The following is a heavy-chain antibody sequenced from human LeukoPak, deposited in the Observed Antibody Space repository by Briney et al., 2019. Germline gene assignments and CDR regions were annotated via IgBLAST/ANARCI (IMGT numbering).Heavy chain of an antibody. J-gene: IGHJ2*01. D-gene: IGHD7-27*01. V-gene: IGHV3-72*01. CDR1: GFSFSDHF. CDR2: TRKKTNSYTT. Sequence: GGSLRLSCAASGFSFSDHFMDWVRQAPGKGLEWVGRTRKKTNSYTTEYAASVEGRFTISRDDSKNSLYLQMNSLKTEDTAVYYCARGQVTGPYWYFELWGRGTLVTVSS. CDR3: ARGQVTGPYWYFEL.